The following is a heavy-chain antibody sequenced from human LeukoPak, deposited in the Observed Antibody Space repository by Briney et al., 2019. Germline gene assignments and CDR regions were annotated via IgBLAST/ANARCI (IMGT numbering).Heavy chain of an antibody. CDR3: ARVGLHCSGGSCYDY. J-gene: IGHJ4*02. V-gene: IGHV3-74*01. CDR2: ITNDGSST. D-gene: IGHD2-15*01. CDR1: GLTFSSHW. Sequence: GGSLRLSCAASGLTFSSHWMHWVRHAPGKGLVWVSRITNDGSSTTYADSVQGRFTISRDNAKNTLYLQMNSLRAEDTAVYYCARVGLHCSGGSCYDYWGQGTLVTVSS.